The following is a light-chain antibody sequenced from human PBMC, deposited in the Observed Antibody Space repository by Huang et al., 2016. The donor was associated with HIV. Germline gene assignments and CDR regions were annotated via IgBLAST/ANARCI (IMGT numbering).Light chain of an antibody. J-gene: IGKJ4*01. CDR3: HQYNNWLLS. Sequence: EIVMTQSPAPLSVSPGQRVTLSCRANRSVSTNLAWYQQRHVQAPRLLIYGSSTMAPGIPSRFSGSGSGTDFSLTISSLQSEDFALYYCHQYNNWLLSFGGGTRV. CDR2: GSS. V-gene: IGKV3-15*01. CDR1: RSVSTN.